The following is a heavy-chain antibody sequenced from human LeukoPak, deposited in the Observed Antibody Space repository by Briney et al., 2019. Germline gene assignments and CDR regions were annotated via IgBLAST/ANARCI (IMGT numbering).Heavy chain of an antibody. V-gene: IGHV3-7*01. Sequence: PGGSLRLSCAASGFTFSRNWMSWVRQAPGKGLEWLANINEDGSATYYVDSVKGRFTISRDNGKNSLYLQMNSLRAGDTAVYYCARDAKYYFDSSGYHRGQGTQVTVSS. J-gene: IGHJ4*02. D-gene: IGHD3-22*01. CDR1: GFTFSRNW. CDR2: INEDGSAT. CDR3: ARDAKYYFDSSGYH.